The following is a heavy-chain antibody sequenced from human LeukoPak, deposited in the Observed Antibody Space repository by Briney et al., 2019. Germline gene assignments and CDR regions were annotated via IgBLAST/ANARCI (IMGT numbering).Heavy chain of an antibody. CDR1: GGSISSGGYY. CDR2: IYYSGST. V-gene: IGHV4-31*03. CDR3: ARVLSSSWYSISNWFDP. Sequence: PSETLSLTCTVSGGSISSGGYYWSWIRQHPGKGLEWIGYIYYSGSTYYNPSLKSRVTISVDTSKNQFSLKLSSVTAADTAVYYCARVLSSSWYSISNWFDPWGQGTLVTVSS. D-gene: IGHD6-13*01. J-gene: IGHJ5*02.